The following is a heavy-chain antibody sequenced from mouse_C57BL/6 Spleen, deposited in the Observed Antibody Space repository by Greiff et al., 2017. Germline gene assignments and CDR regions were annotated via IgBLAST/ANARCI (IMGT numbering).Heavy chain of an antibody. V-gene: IGHV1-64*01. J-gene: IGHJ4*01. CDR1: GYTFTSYW. D-gene: IGHD1-1*01. Sequence: QVQLQQPGAELVKPGASVKLSCKASGYTFTSYWMHWVKQRPGQGLEWIGMIHPNSGSTNYNEKFKSKATLTVDKSSSTAYMQLSSLTSEDSAVYYGARLRGSSSPYYAMDYWGQGTSVTVSS. CDR2: IHPNSGST. CDR3: ARLRGSSSPYYAMDY.